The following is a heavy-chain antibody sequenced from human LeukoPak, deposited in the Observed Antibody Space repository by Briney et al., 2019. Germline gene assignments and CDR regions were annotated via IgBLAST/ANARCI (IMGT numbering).Heavy chain of an antibody. CDR2: IFYSGSS. V-gene: IGHV4-59*01. J-gene: IGHJ4*02. Sequence: SETLSLTCTVSGDSLNSYYWSWISQPPGEGLQWIGYIFYSGSSNYNASLRSRVAISVDTSKNQFSLKLTSVTAADTAVYYCAGRAARFFDYWGQGMLVTVSS. CDR3: AGRAARFFDY. CDR1: GDSLNSYY. D-gene: IGHD6-25*01.